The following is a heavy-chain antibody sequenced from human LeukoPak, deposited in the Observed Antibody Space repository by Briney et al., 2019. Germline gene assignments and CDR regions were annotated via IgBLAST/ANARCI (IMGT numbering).Heavy chain of an antibody. D-gene: IGHD3-10*01. Sequence: GGSLRLSCAASGFTFSSYAMSWVRQAPGKGLEWVSAISGSGGSTYYADSVKGRFTISRDNSKNTLYPQMNSLRAEDTAVYYCAKLFGGFGELPPRDYWGQGTLVTVSS. CDR2: ISGSGGST. CDR3: AKLFGGFGELPPRDY. CDR1: GFTFSSYA. V-gene: IGHV3-23*01. J-gene: IGHJ4*02.